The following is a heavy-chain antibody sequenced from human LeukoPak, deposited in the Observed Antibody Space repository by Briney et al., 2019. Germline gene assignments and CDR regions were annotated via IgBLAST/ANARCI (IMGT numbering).Heavy chain of an antibody. J-gene: IGHJ4*02. CDR1: GGSISSYY. CDR3: ARGNSGSYREFDY. D-gene: IGHD1-26*01. V-gene: IGHV4-4*07. CDR2: IYTSGST. Sequence: SETLSLTCTVSGGSISSYYWSWIRQPAGKGLEWIGCIYTSGSTNYNASLKSRVSMSVDTSKNQFSLKLSSVTAADTAVFYCARGNSGSYREFDYWGQGTLVTVSS.